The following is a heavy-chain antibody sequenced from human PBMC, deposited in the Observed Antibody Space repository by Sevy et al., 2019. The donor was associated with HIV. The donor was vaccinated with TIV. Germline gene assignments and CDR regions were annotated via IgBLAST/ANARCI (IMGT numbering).Heavy chain of an antibody. CDR3: VKEVSEYSYSDY. J-gene: IGHJ4*02. V-gene: IGHV3-23*01. CDR2: ISGSAHRT. D-gene: IGHD5-18*01. CDR1: GFTFSNYA. Sequence: GGSLRLSCAASGFTFSNYAMSWVRQTPGKGLEWVSAISGSAHRTYYTDSGKGRFTISRDNSKNMLFLQMNSLRAEDTSVYYCVKEVSEYSYSDYWGQGTLVTVS.